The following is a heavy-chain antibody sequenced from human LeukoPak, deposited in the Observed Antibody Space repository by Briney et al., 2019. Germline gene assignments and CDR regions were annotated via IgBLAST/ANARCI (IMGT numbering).Heavy chain of an antibody. CDR1: GFTFSSYG. CDR3: ARDPLGYCSSTSCYYYGMDV. V-gene: IGHV3-33*08. Sequence: PGGSLRLSCAASGFTFSSYGMHWVRQAPGKGLEWVAVIWYDGSNKYYADSVKGRFTISRDNSKNTLYLQMNSLRAEDTAVYYCARDPLGYCSSTSCYYYGMDVWGQGTTVTVSS. D-gene: IGHD2-2*01. CDR2: IWYDGSNK. J-gene: IGHJ6*02.